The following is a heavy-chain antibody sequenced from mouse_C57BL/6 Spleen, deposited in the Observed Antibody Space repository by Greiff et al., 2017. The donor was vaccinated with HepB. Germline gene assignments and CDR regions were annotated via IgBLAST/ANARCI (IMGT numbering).Heavy chain of an antibody. V-gene: IGHV1-9*01. Sequence: VQGVESGAELMKPGASVKLSCKATGYTFTGYWIEWVKQRPGHGLEWIGEILPGSGSTNYNEKFKGKATFTADTSSNTAYMQLSSLTTEDSAIYYCARRSNYVEFAYWGQGTLVTVSA. CDR1: GYTFTGYW. D-gene: IGHD2-5*01. J-gene: IGHJ3*01. CDR3: ARRSNYVEFAY. CDR2: ILPGSGST.